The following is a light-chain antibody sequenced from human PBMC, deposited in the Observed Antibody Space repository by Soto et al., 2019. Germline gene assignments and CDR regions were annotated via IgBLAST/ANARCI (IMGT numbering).Light chain of an antibody. CDR2: GAS. V-gene: IGKV3-20*01. J-gene: IGKJ4*02. CDR3: QQYGSPGT. CDR1: QSVSNNY. Sequence: EIVLTQSLGTLSLYPGERATLSCRASQSVSNNYLAWYQQKPGQAPRLLIYGASNRATGIPDRFSGSGSGTDFTLTISRLEPEDFAVYYCQQYGSPGTFGEGTKV.